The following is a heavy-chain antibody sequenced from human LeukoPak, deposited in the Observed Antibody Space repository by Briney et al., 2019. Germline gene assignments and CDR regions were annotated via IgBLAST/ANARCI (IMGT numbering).Heavy chain of an antibody. CDR2: ISYDGSNK. D-gene: IGHD6-19*01. CDR1: GFTFSSYA. V-gene: IGHV3-30-3*01. J-gene: IGHJ4*02. CDR3: ARDSIAVAGLFDY. Sequence: PGGSLRLSCAASGFTFSSYAMHWVRQAPGKGPEWVAVISYDGSNKYYADSVKGRFTISRDNSKNTLYLQMNSLRAEDTAVYYCARDSIAVAGLFDYWGQGTLVTVSS.